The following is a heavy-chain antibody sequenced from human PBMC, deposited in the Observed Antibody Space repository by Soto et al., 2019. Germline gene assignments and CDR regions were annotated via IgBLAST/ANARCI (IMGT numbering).Heavy chain of an antibody. V-gene: IGHV1-69*13. CDR2: IIPIFGTA. Sequence: GASVKVSCKASGGTFSSYAISWVRQAPGQGLEWMGGIIPIFGTANYAQKFQGRVMITADESTSTAYMELSSLRSEDTAVYYCALWLKAYYYYYGMDVWGQGTTVTVSS. D-gene: IGHD5-18*01. CDR3: ALWLKAYYYYYGMDV. J-gene: IGHJ6*02. CDR1: GGTFSSYA.